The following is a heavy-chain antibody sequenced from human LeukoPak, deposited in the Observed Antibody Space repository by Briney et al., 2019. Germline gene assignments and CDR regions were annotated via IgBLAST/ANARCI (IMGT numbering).Heavy chain of an antibody. CDR1: GVSISSDDYY. Sequence: ASQTLSLTCTVSGVSISSDDYYWSWIRQPPGKGLEWIGHITYSGSTDYSPSLRSRVTMSVDTSKNQFSLKLNSVTAAETAMYFCARGGVGGYDYFDSWGQGTLVAVSS. CDR2: ITYSGST. D-gene: IGHD5-12*01. J-gene: IGHJ4*02. V-gene: IGHV4-30-4*01. CDR3: ARGGVGGYDYFDS.